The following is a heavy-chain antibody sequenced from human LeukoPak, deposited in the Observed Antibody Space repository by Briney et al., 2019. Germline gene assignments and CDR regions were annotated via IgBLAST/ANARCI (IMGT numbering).Heavy chain of an antibody. CDR3: ARFDYGGNSNAFDI. V-gene: IGHV4-39*07. J-gene: IGHJ3*02. D-gene: IGHD4-23*01. CDR2: IYYSGST. Sequence: SETLSLTCTVSGGSISSSSYYWGWIRQPPGKGLEWIGSIYYSGSTYYNPSLKSRVTISVDTSKNQFSLKLSSVTAADTAVYYCARFDYGGNSNAFDIWGQGTMVTVSS. CDR1: GGSISSSSYY.